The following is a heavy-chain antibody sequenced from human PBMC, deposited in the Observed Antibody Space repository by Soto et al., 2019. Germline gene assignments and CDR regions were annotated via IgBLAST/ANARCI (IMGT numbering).Heavy chain of an antibody. D-gene: IGHD3-22*01. CDR2: ISYMGTT. Sequence: PSETLSLTCTVSGGSMNNYYCSWIRQAPWKGLQYIGYISYMGTTNYNPSLKSRVTISVDTSKNQFSLKLNSVTAADTALYYCMKYGGGYVNSGYYRGDYDSGGRGTLVTVS. J-gene: IGHJ4*02. CDR3: MKYGGGYVNSGYYRGDYDS. CDR1: GGSMNNYY. V-gene: IGHV4-59*01.